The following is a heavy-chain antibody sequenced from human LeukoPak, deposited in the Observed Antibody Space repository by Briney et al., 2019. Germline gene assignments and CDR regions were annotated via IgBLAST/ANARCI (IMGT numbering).Heavy chain of an antibody. D-gene: IGHD2-15*01. Sequence: PSETLSLTCAVYGGSFSGYYWSWIRQPPGKGLEWIGEINHSGSTNYNPSLKSRVTISVDTSKNQFSLKLSSVTAADTAVYYCARGPGVAAGEYYFDYWGQGTLVTVSS. V-gene: IGHV4-34*01. J-gene: IGHJ4*02. CDR3: ARGPGVAAGEYYFDY. CDR2: INHSGST. CDR1: GGSFSGYY.